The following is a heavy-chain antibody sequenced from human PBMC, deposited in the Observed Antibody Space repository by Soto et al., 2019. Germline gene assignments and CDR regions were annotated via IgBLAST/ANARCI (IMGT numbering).Heavy chain of an antibody. V-gene: IGHV2-5*01. CDR3: AHHPYYGLGSYSFDY. D-gene: IGHD3-10*01. CDR2: IYWYDDK. CDR1: GFSLTTSGVG. Sequence: QITLKESGPTLVRPTQTLTLTCTFSGFSLTTSGVGVGWIRQPPGKALEWLAVIYWYDDKRYSSSLKSRLTISKDTSKNQVVLTMTNMDPVYTATYYCAHHPYYGLGSYSFDYWCQGTLVSVSS. J-gene: IGHJ4*02.